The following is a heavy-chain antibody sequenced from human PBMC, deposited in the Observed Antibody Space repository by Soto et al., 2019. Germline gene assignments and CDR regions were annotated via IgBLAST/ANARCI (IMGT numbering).Heavy chain of an antibody. J-gene: IGHJ5*02. CDR2: IKSKTDGGTT. D-gene: IGHD6-19*01. CDR3: TTDEVVAVAPNWFDP. V-gene: IGHV3-15*07. CDR1: GFTFSNAW. Sequence: GGSLRLSCAASGFTFSNAWVNWVRQAPGKGLEWVGRIKSKTDGGTTDYAAPVKGRFTISRDDSKNTLYLQMNSLKTEDTAVYYCTTDEVVAVAPNWFDPWGQGALVTVSS.